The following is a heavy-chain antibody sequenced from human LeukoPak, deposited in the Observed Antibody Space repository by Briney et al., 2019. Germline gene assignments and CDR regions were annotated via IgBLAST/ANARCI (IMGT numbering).Heavy chain of an antibody. CDR1: GYTFTGYY. Sequence: ASVKVSCKASGYTFTGYYMHWVRQAPGQGLEWMGWINPNSGGTNYAQKFQGRVTMTRDTSISTAYMELSRLRSDDTAVYYCARVSENYGSGRNAFDIWGQGTMVTVSS. J-gene: IGHJ3*02. CDR2: INPNSGGT. D-gene: IGHD3-10*01. V-gene: IGHV1-2*02. CDR3: ARVSENYGSGRNAFDI.